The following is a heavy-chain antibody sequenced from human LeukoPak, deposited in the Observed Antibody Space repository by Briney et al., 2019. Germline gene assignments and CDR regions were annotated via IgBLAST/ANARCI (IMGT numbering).Heavy chain of an antibody. J-gene: IGHJ4*02. D-gene: IGHD3-22*01. V-gene: IGHV1-8*02. CDR1: GYTFTGYY. CDR2: MNPNSGNT. CDR3: ARGSGYYYLAYDY. Sequence: GASVKVSCKASGYTFTGYYMHWVRQAPGQGLEWMGWMNPNSGNTGYAQKFQGRVTMTRNTSISTAYMELSSLRSEDTAVYYCARGSGYYYLAYDYWGQGTLVTVPS.